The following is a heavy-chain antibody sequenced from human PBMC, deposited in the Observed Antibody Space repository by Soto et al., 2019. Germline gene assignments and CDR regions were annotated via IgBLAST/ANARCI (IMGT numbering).Heavy chain of an antibody. CDR3: AGGVRLQHPDYFDY. J-gene: IGHJ4*02. CDR1: GGSISSGGYY. Sequence: SETLSLTCTVSGGSISSGGYYWSWIRQHPGKGLEWIGYIYYSGSTYYNPSLKSRVTISVDTSKNQFSLKLSSVTAADTAVYYCAGGVRLQHPDYFDYWGQGTLVTVSS. V-gene: IGHV4-31*03. CDR2: IYYSGST. D-gene: IGHD6-25*01.